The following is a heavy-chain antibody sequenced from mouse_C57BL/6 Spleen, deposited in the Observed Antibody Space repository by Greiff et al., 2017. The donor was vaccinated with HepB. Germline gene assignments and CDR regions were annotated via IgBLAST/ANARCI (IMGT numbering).Heavy chain of an antibody. Sequence: EVQWVESGEGLVKPGGSLKLSCAASGFTFSSYAMSWVRQTPEKRLEWVAYISSGGDYIYYADTVKGRFTISRDNARNTLYLQMSSLKSEDTAMYYCTRDRGDYGGYFDVWGTGTTVTVSS. D-gene: IGHD2-4*01. CDR2: ISSGGDYI. CDR1: GFTFSSYA. J-gene: IGHJ1*03. CDR3: TRDRGDYGGYFDV. V-gene: IGHV5-9-1*02.